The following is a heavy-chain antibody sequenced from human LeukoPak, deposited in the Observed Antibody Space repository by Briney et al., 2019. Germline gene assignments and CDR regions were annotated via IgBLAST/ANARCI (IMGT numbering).Heavy chain of an antibody. V-gene: IGHV3-9*01. CDR1: GFTFDDYA. CDR3: ARDRGYYDSSGYYTYFDY. Sequence: PGGSLRLSCAASGFTFDDYAMHWVRQAPGKGLEWVSGISWNSGSIGYADSVKGRFTISRDNAKNSLYLQMNSLRAEDTAVYYCARDRGYYDSSGYYTYFDYWGQGTLVTVSS. J-gene: IGHJ4*02. D-gene: IGHD3-22*01. CDR2: ISWNSGSI.